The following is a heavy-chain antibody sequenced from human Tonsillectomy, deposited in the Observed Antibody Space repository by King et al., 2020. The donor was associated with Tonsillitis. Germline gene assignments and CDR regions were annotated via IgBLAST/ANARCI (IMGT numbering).Heavy chain of an antibody. Sequence: VQLVESGGGLVQPGGSLRLSCVASGFSFSNYWMHWVRQAPGKGLVWVSRISSDGSNTTYADSVKGRFTISRDNAKNTLYLQMNSLRAEDTAMYYCARAPNRSYRTFWYQDREENAFDIWGQGTMVTAPS. CDR2: ISSDGSNT. D-gene: IGHD1-26*01. CDR3: ARAPNRSYRTFWYQDREENAFDI. V-gene: IGHV3-74*01. J-gene: IGHJ3*02. CDR1: GFSFSNYW.